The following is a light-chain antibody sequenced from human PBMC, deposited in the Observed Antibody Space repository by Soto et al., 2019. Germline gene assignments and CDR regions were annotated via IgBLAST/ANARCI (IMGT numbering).Light chain of an antibody. V-gene: IGKV1-9*01. Sequence: DIHFTQSPSFLSASGGDRVPSTCRASQGISTYLAWYQQKPGKAPNLLIYTASTLQTGVPSRFSGSAFGTEFTLTISSLQPEDFATYYCQQLAGFPITSAQGARLEIK. J-gene: IGKJ5*01. CDR2: TAS. CDR3: QQLAGFPIT. CDR1: QGISTY.